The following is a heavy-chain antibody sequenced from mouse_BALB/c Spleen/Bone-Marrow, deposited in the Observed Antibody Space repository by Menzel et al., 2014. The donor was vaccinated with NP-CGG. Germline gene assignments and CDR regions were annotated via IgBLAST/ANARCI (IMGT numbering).Heavy chain of an antibody. CDR2: IYPGSGST. V-gene: IGHV1S22*01. CDR3: TNHYFDY. J-gene: IGHJ2*01. CDR1: GYTFTSYW. Sequence: LQQSGSELVRPGASVKLSCKASGYTFTSYWMHWVKQRPGQGLEWIGNIYPGSGSTNYDEKFKSKATLTVDTSSSTAYMQLSSLTSEDSAVCYCTNHYFDYWGQGTTLTVSS.